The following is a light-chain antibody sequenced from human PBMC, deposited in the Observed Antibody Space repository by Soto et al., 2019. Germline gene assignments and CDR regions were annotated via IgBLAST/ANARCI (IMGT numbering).Light chain of an antibody. CDR1: QTMTRAY. CDR2: AAS. V-gene: IGKV3-20*01. CDR3: HQYDSSPLT. Sequence: EIGLMQSPGTLSLSPGERATLSCRASQTMTRAYLAWYQQKPGQAPRLLIYAASYRATGIPDKFSGSGSGTDFSLTISRLEPEDSAVYYCHQYDSSPLTFGQGTKVDIK. J-gene: IGKJ2*01.